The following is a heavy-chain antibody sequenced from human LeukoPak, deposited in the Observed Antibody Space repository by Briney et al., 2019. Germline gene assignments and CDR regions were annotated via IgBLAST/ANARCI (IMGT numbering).Heavy chain of an antibody. D-gene: IGHD3-22*01. CDR2: IYHSGST. Sequence: PSETLSLTCTVSGGSISSSSYYWGWIRQPPGEGLEWIGFIYHSGSTNYNPSLKSRVTISVDTSTNQFSLKMKSVTAADTAVYFCAKHSFDRGDYFYEWGQGTLVTVSS. J-gene: IGHJ4*02. CDR1: GGSISSSSYY. V-gene: IGHV4-61*05. CDR3: AKHSFDRGDYFYE.